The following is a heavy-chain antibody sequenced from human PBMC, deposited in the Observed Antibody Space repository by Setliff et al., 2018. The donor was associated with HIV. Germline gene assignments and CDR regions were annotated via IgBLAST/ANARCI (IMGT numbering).Heavy chain of an antibody. CDR2: ISPDGSVI. V-gene: IGHV3-74*01. D-gene: IGHD1-26*01. Sequence: LGGSLRLSCAASGFTFGSQWMHWVRQAPGKGLVWVSRISPDGSVINYAGSVKGRFTISRDNAKNTLYLQMNGLRAEDTAVYYCVRGIVGASVFNYWGQGTQVTVSS. CDR3: VRGIVGASVFNY. J-gene: IGHJ4*02. CDR1: GFTFGSQW.